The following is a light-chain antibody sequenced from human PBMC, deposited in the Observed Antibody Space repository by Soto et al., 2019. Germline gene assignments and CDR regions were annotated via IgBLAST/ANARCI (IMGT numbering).Light chain of an antibody. V-gene: IGKV1-9*01. Sequence: DIQLTQSPSFLSASVGDRVTTTCRASQGVSSDLAWYQQKPGKAPKLLINAASTLQSGVSSRFSGSGSGTDFTLTISSLQPEDIATYYCQQFHVYPFTFGPGTKVD. CDR1: QGVSSD. CDR3: QQFHVYPFT. CDR2: AAS. J-gene: IGKJ3*01.